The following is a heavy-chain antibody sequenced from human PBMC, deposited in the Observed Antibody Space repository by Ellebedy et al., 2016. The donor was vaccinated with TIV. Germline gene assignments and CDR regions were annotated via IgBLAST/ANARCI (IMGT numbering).Heavy chain of an antibody. V-gene: IGHV3-7*03. CDR1: GFTFSSYW. D-gene: IGHD3/OR15-3a*01. CDR2: IKEDGSEK. J-gene: IGHJ4*02. Sequence: GESLKISCAASGFTFSSYWMNWVRQAPGKGLEWVANIKEDGSEKKYVDSVKGRFTISRDNAKNSLYLEMNNLRAEDTAVYYCARIGPSRSRDYWGQGTLVTVSS. CDR3: ARIGPSRSRDY.